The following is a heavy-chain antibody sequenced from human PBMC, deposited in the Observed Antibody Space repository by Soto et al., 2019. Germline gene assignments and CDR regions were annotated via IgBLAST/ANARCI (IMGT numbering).Heavy chain of an antibody. CDR2: INHSGST. Sequence: SETLSLTCAVYGGSFSGYYWSWIRQPPGKGLEWIGEINHSGSTNYNPSLKSRVTISVDTSKNQSSLKLSSVTAADTAVYYCARGGHDYSNYAYYYYYYMDVWGKGTTVTVSS. CDR3: ARGGHDYSNYAYYYYYYMDV. D-gene: IGHD4-4*01. CDR1: GGSFSGYY. J-gene: IGHJ6*03. V-gene: IGHV4-34*01.